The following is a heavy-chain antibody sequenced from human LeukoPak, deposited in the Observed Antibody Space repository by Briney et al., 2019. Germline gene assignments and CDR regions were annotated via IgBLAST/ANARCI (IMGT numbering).Heavy chain of an antibody. CDR2: ISSSSDYI. Sequence: GGSLRLSCAASGFTFRSYSMDWVRQAPGKGLEWVSSISSSSDYIYYADAVKGRFTISRDNAKNSLYLQMNSLRAEDTAVYYCAKGRYFDWFSSYFDYWGQGTLGTVSS. CDR1: GFTFRSYS. J-gene: IGHJ4*02. D-gene: IGHD3-9*01. V-gene: IGHV3-21*04. CDR3: AKGRYFDWFSSYFDY.